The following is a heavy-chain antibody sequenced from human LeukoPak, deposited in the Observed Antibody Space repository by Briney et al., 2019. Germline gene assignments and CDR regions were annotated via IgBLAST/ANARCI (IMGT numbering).Heavy chain of an antibody. CDR1: GFTFSSYA. D-gene: IGHD3-3*01. CDR3: AKTWFPCLYDCWSGLERNWFDP. J-gene: IGHJ5*02. V-gene: IGHV3-23*01. CDR2: ISGSGGST. Sequence: GGSLRLSCAASGFTFSSYAMSWVRQAPGKGLEWVSAISGSGGSTYYADSVKGRFTISRDNSKNTLYLQMNSLRAEDTAVYYCAKTWFPCLYDCWSGLERNWFDPWGQGTLVTVSS.